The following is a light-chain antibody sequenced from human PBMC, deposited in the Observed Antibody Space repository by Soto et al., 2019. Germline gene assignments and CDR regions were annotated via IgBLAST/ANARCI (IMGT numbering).Light chain of an antibody. Sequence: EIVLTQSPATLSLSPVERATLSCRASQSVSSYLAWCQQKPGQAPRLLIYDASNRATGIPARFSGSGSGTDFTLTISSLEPEDFAVYYCQQRSNWPPITCGQGTRLEIK. CDR1: QSVSSY. CDR3: QQRSNWPPIT. J-gene: IGKJ5*01. V-gene: IGKV3-11*01. CDR2: DAS.